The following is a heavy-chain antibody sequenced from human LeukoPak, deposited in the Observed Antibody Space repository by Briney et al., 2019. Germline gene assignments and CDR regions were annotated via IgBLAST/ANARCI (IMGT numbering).Heavy chain of an antibody. CDR1: GFTFSSYW. Sequence: PGGSLRLSCAASGFTFSSYWMHWVRQAPGKGLEWVSLISGDGGATYYADSMEGRFTISRNNSENSLYLQMNSLRVDDTALYYWARQTEVGAFDVWGQGTVVTVSS. D-gene: IGHD1-26*01. J-gene: IGHJ3*01. V-gene: IGHV3-43*02. CDR2: ISGDGGAT. CDR3: ARQTEVGAFDV.